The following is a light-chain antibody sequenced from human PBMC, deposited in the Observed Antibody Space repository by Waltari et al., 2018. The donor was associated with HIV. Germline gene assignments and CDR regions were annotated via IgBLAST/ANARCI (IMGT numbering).Light chain of an antibody. CDR1: QSVSSYF. CDR2: GTS. J-gene: IGKJ5*01. V-gene: IGKV3-20*01. Sequence: EIVFTQSPGTLSLSPGERATLSCRASQSVSSYFLAWYQQKPGQAPRLLIYGTSTRAAGIPDRFSGSGSGTDFTLTISRLKPEDFAVYYCQQYGDSPITFGHGTRLEIK. CDR3: QQYGDSPIT.